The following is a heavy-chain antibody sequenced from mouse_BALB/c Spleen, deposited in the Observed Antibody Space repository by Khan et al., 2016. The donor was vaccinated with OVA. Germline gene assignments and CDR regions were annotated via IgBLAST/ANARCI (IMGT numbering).Heavy chain of an antibody. CDR2: INPSDGDT. CDR3: TRSGYGTFTY. J-gene: IGHJ3*01. Sequence: QVQLQQSGAELVKPGASVKLSCKASGYTFTSSYMYWVKQRPGQGLEWIGEINPSDGDTNFNEKFKSKATLTVDKSSSTVYMQLSSLTSDHSAVYYCTRSGYGTFTYWGQGTLVTVSA. D-gene: IGHD2-1*01. V-gene: IGHV1S81*02. CDR1: GYTFTSSY.